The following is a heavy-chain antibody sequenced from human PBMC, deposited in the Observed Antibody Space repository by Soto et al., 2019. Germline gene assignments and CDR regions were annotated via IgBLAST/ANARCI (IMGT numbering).Heavy chain of an antibody. Sequence: EVQLVASGGGLVQPGGSLRLSCVTSGFAFSNYWMNWVRQFPGKGLEWVANIKQDGSEINYVDSVRGRFTVSRDNAKNSRQLEMNSLRAEDTVVYYCVRSSGWTGDYWGQGILVTVSS. CDR2: IKQDGSEI. V-gene: IGHV3-7*04. D-gene: IGHD3-10*01. J-gene: IGHJ4*02. CDR3: VRSSGWTGDY. CDR1: GFAFSNYW.